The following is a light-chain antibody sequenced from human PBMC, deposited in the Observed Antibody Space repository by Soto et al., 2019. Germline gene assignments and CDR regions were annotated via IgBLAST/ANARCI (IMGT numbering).Light chain of an antibody. Sequence: EIVMTQSPATLSVSPGERATLSCRASHSLSSRLAWYQHKPGQAPRLLIYGASTRATGIPARFSGSGSGTDFTLTISSLQSEDFVVYFCQQYNAWPLTFGGGTNVEIK. CDR3: QQYNAWPLT. V-gene: IGKV3-15*01. CDR1: HSLSSR. J-gene: IGKJ4*01. CDR2: GAS.